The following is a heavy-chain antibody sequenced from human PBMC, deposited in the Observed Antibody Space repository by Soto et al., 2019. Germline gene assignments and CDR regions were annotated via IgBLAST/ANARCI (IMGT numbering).Heavy chain of an antibody. CDR2: IYYSGST. J-gene: IGHJ4*02. CDR1: GGSISSGDYY. D-gene: IGHD3-3*01. V-gene: IGHV4-30-4*01. CDR3: ARGFRSSAFWSGYYDPYYFDY. Sequence: QVQLQESGPGLVKPSQTLSLTCTVSGGSISSGDYYWSWIRQPPGKGLEWIGYIYYSGSTYYNPSLKSRVTISVDTSKNRFSLKLSSVTAADTAVYYCARGFRSSAFWSGYYDPYYFDYWGQGTLVTVSS.